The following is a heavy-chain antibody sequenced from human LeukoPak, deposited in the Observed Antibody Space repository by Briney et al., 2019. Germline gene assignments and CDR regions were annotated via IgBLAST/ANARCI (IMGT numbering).Heavy chain of an antibody. J-gene: IGHJ4*02. D-gene: IGHD3-10*02. CDR3: AREVNYFVLEY. CDR1: GFTFSNAW. V-gene: IGHV3-15*01. CDR2: IKSKTDGGTP. Sequence: GGSLRLSCAASGFTFSNAWMSWVRQAPGKGLEWVGRIKSKTDGGTPDYAAPVKGRFTISRDNSKNTLYLQMNSLRAEDTAVYYCAREVNYFVLEYWGQGTLVTISS.